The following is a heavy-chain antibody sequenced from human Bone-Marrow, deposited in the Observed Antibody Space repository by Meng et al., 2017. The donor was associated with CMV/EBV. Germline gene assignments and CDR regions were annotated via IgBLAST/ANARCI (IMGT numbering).Heavy chain of an antibody. V-gene: IGHV2-5*02. Sequence: ITLKYSGPALLKPTQTLPLTFTFSGFSLNSNRMGVGWIRQPPGKALEWLALIYWDGDKRYSPSLKSKLTITKDTSNNQVVLTMTNMGPVDTATYFCAHRPTEGLFDYWGQGTLVTVSS. CDR3: AHRPTEGLFDY. J-gene: IGHJ4*02. CDR1: GFSLNSNRMG. CDR2: IYWDGDK.